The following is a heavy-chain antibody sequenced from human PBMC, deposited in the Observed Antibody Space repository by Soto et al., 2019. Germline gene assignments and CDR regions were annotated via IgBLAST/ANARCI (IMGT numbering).Heavy chain of an antibody. CDR3: ASLYGDYLGAPINYFYY. CDR1: GYSFISYW. Sequence: PGESLKISCKGSGYSFISYWIGWVRQMPGKGLEWMGIIYPGDSDTRYSPSFQGQVTISADKSISTAYLQWSSLKAPDTAMYYCASLYGDYLGAPINYFYYWGQGTLVTVSS. D-gene: IGHD4-17*01. CDR2: IYPGDSDT. V-gene: IGHV5-51*01. J-gene: IGHJ4*02.